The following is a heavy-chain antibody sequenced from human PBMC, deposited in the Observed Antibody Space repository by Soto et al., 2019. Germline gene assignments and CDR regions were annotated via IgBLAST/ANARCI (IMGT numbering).Heavy chain of an antibody. Sequence: GGSLRLSCAASGFTFSSYWMSWVLQAPGKGLEWVATIRQDGSEKYYEDSVKGRFTISRDNAKNSLYLQMNSLRAEDTAVYYCAREVSSSSSESDAFDIWGQGTMVTVSS. D-gene: IGHD6-6*01. CDR2: IRQDGSEK. CDR1: GFTFSSYW. CDR3: AREVSSSSSESDAFDI. J-gene: IGHJ3*02. V-gene: IGHV3-7*05.